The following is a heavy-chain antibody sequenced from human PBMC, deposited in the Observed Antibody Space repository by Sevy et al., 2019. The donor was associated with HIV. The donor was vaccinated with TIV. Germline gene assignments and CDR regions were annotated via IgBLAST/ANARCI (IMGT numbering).Heavy chain of an antibody. Sequence: GGSLRLSCVGSGFTFGDYYISWIRQAPGKGLECVAYISSRSSFTNYTDSVRGRFTISRDNAKNEVFLQMNSLRAEDTGVYYSARGAYDVWGQGTTVTVSS. J-gene: IGHJ3*01. CDR3: ARGAYDV. CDR1: GFTFGDYY. V-gene: IGHV3-11*06. CDR2: ISSRSSFT.